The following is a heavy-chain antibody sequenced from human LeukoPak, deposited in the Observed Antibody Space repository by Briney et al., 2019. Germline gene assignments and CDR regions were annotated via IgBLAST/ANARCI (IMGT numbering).Heavy chain of an antibody. CDR2: INPNSGGT. CDR3: AMGSALTAYYYYSMDV. J-gene: IGHJ6*03. CDR1: GYTFTGYY. Sequence: GASVKVSCKASGYTFTGYYTHWVRQAPGQGLEWMGWINPNSGGTNYAQKFQGRVTMTRDTSISTAYMELSRLRSDDTAVYYCAMGSALTAYYYYSMDVGAKGPRSPSP. D-gene: IGHD3-10*01. V-gene: IGHV1-2*02.